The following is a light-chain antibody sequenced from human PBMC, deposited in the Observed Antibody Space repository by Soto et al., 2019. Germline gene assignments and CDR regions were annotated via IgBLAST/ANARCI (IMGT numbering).Light chain of an antibody. CDR3: QQSYSIPET. J-gene: IGKJ1*01. V-gene: IGKV1-39*01. Sequence: DIQMTQSPSTLSASVGDRVTITCRASQSISIWLAWYQQKPGQAPKLLIYAATSLQSGVPSRFSGSGSGTDFTLTISSLQPEDFAKYYCQQSYSIPETFGQGTKVDIK. CDR1: QSISIW. CDR2: AAT.